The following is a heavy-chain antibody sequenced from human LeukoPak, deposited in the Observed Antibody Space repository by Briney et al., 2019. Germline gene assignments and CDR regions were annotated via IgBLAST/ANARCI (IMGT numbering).Heavy chain of an antibody. J-gene: IGHJ4*02. D-gene: IGHD3-3*01. CDR3: AREGKTYYDFWSGYYGHYFDY. Sequence: QPGGSLRLSCAASGFTFSSYSMNWVRQAPGKGLEWVAVISYDGSNKYYADSVKGRFTISRDNSKNTLYLQMNSLRAEDTAVYYCAREGKTYYDFWSGYYGHYFDYWGQGTLVTVSS. CDR1: GFTFSSYS. CDR2: ISYDGSNK. V-gene: IGHV3-30*03.